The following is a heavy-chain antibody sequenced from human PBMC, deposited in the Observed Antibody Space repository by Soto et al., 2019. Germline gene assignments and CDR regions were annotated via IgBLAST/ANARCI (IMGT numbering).Heavy chain of an antibody. CDR1: GFTFSSYA. J-gene: IGHJ6*02. V-gene: IGHV3-30-3*01. Sequence: QVQLVESGGGVVQPGRSLRLSCAASGFTFSSYAMHWVRQAPGEGLEWVAVISYDGSNKYYADSVKGRFTISRDNSKNTLYLQMNSLRAEDTAVYYCARSVYDSHYYYGMDVWGQGTTVTVSS. CDR2: ISYDGSNK. D-gene: IGHD3-3*01. CDR3: ARSVYDSHYYYGMDV.